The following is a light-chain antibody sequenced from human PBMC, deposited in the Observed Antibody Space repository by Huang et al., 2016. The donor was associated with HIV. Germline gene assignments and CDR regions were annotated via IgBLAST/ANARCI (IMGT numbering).Light chain of an antibody. J-gene: IGKJ4*01. Sequence: AIRVTQSPSSLSASTGDRVTITCRASQDIGTSLAWYQQRPGKAPVLLIFDASTLQRGVPSRFTGSGSRTVFTLTIACLQVEDVATYFCQHSDGLSPLTFGGGTKVDIK. CDR1: QDIGTS. CDR2: DAS. CDR3: QHSDGLSPLT. V-gene: IGKV1-8*01.